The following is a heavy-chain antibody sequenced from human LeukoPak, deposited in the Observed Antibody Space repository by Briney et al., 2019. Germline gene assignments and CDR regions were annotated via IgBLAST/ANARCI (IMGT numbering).Heavy chain of an antibody. V-gene: IGHV3-48*02. CDR3: ASLAVTRVGLAPY. D-gene: IGHD4-11*01. Sequence: QPGGSLRLSCAASGFTFSSYSMNWVRQAPGKGLEWVSYISSSSDNIYYADSVKGRFTSSRDNVKNSLYLQMNSLRDEDTAVYYCASLAVTRVGLAPYWGQGTLVTVSS. CDR1: GFTFSSYS. CDR2: ISSSSDNI. J-gene: IGHJ4*02.